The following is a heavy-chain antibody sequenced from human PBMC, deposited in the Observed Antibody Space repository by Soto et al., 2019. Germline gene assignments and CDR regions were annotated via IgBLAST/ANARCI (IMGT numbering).Heavy chain of an antibody. CDR2: IIPIFGTA. D-gene: IGHD3-10*01. CDR1: GGPFTSYA. CDR3: ARKYYYGSGSYPYFYYYYGMDV. J-gene: IGHJ6*02. Sequence: QVQLVQSGVEVKKPGSSVKVSCKASGGPFTSYAISWVRQAPGQGLEWRGGIIPIFGTANYAQKFQGRVTITADESTSTAYMELSSLRSEDTAVYYCARKYYYGSGSYPYFYYYYGMDVWGQGTTVTVSS. V-gene: IGHV1-69*01.